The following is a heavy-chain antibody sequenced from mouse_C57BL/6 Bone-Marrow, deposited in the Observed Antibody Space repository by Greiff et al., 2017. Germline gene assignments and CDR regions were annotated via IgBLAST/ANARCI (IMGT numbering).Heavy chain of an antibody. D-gene: IGHD1-1*01. CDR1: GFNITDYY. J-gene: IGHJ2*01. CDR3: YLSTTVVVDD. V-gene: IGHV14-4*01. Sequence: EVQLQEPGAELVRPGASVKLSCTASGFNITDYYMHWVKQRPEQGLEWIGWIDPSNGDTEYAPKFQGKATITADTSSNTAYLQLSSLTSEDTAVYYVYLSTTVVVDDWGQGTTLTVSS. CDR2: IDPSNGDT.